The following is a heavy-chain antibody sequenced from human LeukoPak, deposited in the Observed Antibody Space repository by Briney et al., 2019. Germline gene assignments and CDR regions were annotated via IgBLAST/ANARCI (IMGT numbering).Heavy chain of an antibody. J-gene: IGHJ4*02. Sequence: ASVKVSCKASGYTFTSYGISWVRQARGQGLEWMGWISAYNGNTNYAQKLQGRVTMTTDTSTSTAYMELRSLRSDDTAVYYCARDAPHDYAEEGLFDYWGQGTLVTVSS. D-gene: IGHD4-17*01. CDR1: GYTFTSYG. CDR2: ISAYNGNT. V-gene: IGHV1-18*01. CDR3: ARDAPHDYAEEGLFDY.